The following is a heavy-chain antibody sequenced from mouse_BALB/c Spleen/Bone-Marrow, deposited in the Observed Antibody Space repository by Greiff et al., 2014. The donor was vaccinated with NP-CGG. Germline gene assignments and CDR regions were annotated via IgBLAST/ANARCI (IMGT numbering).Heavy chain of an antibody. CDR3: TRNWDWYFDV. V-gene: IGHV1-5*01. J-gene: IGHJ1*01. CDR2: IYPGNSDT. D-gene: IGHD4-1*01. CDR1: GYSFTSYW. Sequence: DVQLQESGTVLTRPGASVKMSCKASGYSFTSYWMHWVKQRPGQGLEWIGAIYPGNSDTTYNQKFKGKAKLTAVTSAGTAYMELSSLTNEDSAVYYCTRNWDWYFDVWGAGTTVTVSS.